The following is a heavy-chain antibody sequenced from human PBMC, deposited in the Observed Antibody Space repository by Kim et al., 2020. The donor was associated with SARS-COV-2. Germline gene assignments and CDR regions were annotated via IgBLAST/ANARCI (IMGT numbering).Heavy chain of an antibody. CDR3: TTDPDYYYGMDV. V-gene: IGHV3-15*01. Sequence: YAAPVKGRFTISRDDSKNTRYLQMNSLKTEDTAVYYCTTDPDYYYGMDVWGQGTTVTVS. J-gene: IGHJ6*02.